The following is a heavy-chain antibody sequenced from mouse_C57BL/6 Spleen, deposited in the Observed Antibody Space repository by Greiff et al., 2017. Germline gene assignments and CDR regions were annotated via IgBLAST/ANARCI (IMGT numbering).Heavy chain of an antibody. CDR3: ARHYSNPFDY. J-gene: IGHJ2*01. V-gene: IGHV1-50*01. D-gene: IGHD2-5*01. CDR2: IDPSDSYT. CDR1: GYTFTSYW. Sequence: QVQLQQPGAELVKSGASVKLSCKASGYTFTSYWMQWVKQRPGQGLEWIGEIDPSDSYTNYNQKFKGKATLTVDTSSSTAYMQLSSLTSEDSAVYYCARHYSNPFDYWGQGTTLTVSS.